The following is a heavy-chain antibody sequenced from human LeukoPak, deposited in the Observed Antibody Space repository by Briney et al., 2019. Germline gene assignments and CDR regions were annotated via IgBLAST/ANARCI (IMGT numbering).Heavy chain of an antibody. Sequence: PGGSLRLSCAASGFTFSSYAMHWVRQAPGKGLEWVAVIWYGGSNKYYADSVKGRFTISRDNSKNTLYLQMNSLRAEDTAVYYCARVASSSGLDYWGQGTLVTVSS. J-gene: IGHJ4*02. CDR1: GFTFSSYA. CDR3: ARVASSSGLDY. CDR2: IWYGGSNK. D-gene: IGHD6-13*01. V-gene: IGHV3-30*04.